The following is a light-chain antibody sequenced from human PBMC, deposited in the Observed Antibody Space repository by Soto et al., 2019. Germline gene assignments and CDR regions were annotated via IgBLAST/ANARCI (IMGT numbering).Light chain of an antibody. CDR3: PQRSNQPIT. Sequence: IELSQSPATLYLSPGESARLSCRASRSVSNYLAWYQQKPGQAPRLLIYDASSRPTDIPARFSGSGSGTDFTLTISSLEPEDFALYYCPQRSNQPITFGQGTRLEI. CDR2: DAS. CDR1: RSVSNY. V-gene: IGKV3-11*01. J-gene: IGKJ5*01.